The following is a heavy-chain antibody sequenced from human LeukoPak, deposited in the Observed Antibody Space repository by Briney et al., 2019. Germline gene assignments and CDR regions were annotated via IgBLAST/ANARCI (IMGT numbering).Heavy chain of an antibody. Sequence: ASVKVSCKASGYTFTDYYMHWVRQAPGQGLDWVGWINPTSGATNYAQKFQGRVTMTRDTSISTAYMELSRLRSDDTAVYYCARGFYYGSGSLKYFDYWGQGTLVTVSS. V-gene: IGHV1-2*02. J-gene: IGHJ4*02. CDR1: GYTFTDYY. CDR2: INPTSGAT. CDR3: ARGFYYGSGSLKYFDY. D-gene: IGHD3-10*01.